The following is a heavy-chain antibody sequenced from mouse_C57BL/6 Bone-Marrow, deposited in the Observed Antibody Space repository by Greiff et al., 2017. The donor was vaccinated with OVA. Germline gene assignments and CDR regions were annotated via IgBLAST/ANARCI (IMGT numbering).Heavy chain of an antibody. D-gene: IGHD2-1*01. CDR1: GFSLTSYG. CDR3: AKKGGVYYGNPWYFDV. CDR2: IWRGGST. Sequence: QVQLKESGPGLVQPSQSLSITCTVSGFSLTSYGVHWVRQSPGKGLEWLGVIWRGGSTDYNAAFMSRLSITKDNSKSQVFFKMNSLQADDTAIYYCAKKGGVYYGNPWYFDVWGTGTTVTVSS. J-gene: IGHJ1*03. V-gene: IGHV2-5*01.